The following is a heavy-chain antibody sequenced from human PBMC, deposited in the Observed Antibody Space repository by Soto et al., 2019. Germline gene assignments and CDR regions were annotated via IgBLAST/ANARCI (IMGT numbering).Heavy chain of an antibody. CDR3: ARESGGATATLDYYYFYMDV. V-gene: IGHV1-2*02. Sequence: QVQLVQSGAEVKKPGASVKVSCKTSGDSFSAFYLHWERQAPGQGLEWLGWINPNGGATKSAQKFRGRVAMTRDTSIRTAYLELSSLRSDDTAIYYCARESGGATATLDYYYFYMDVWGKGTTVTVSS. D-gene: IGHD5-12*01. CDR2: INPNGGAT. J-gene: IGHJ6*03. CDR1: GDSFSAFY.